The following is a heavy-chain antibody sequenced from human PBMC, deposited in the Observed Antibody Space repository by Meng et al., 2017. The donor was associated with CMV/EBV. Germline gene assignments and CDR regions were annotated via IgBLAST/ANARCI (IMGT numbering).Heavy chain of an antibody. Sequence: GSLRLSCAASGFTFDDYAMHWVRQAPGKGLEWIATIYYNGNTYYSPSLKSRVTISLDTSKNQLSLKLNSVTAADTAVYYCATGLWFEEWGQGTLVTVSS. CDR2: IYYNGNT. D-gene: IGHD3-10*01. CDR3: ATGLWFEE. V-gene: IGHV4-38-2*01. J-gene: IGHJ4*02. CDR1: GFTFDDYA.